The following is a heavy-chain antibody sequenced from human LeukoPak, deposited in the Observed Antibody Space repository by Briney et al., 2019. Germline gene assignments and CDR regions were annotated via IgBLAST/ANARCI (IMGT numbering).Heavy chain of an antibody. D-gene: IGHD5-24*01. CDR3: AKDDAWLQFND. CDR1: GFTFNNYA. J-gene: IGHJ4*02. CDR2: ISASGVMT. Sequence: GGSLRLSCAASGFTFNNYAMTWVRQAPGKGLEWVSSISASGVMTYYADSVKGRFTVSRDNSENTVYLHMSSLRAGDTAVYFCAKDDAWLQFNDWGQGTLVTVSS. V-gene: IGHV3-23*01.